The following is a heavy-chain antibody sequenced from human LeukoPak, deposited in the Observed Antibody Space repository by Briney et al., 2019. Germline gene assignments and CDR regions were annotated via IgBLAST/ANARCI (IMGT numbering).Heavy chain of an antibody. V-gene: IGHV4-38-2*02. CDR1: GYSISSGYY. J-gene: IGHJ4*02. D-gene: IGHD2-21*02. CDR2: IYHSGST. CDR3: ARVVGCGGDCHANLNFDY. Sequence: PSETLSLTCTVSGYSISSGYYWGWIRQPPGKGLEWIGSIYHSGSTYYNPSLKSRVTISVDTSKNQFSLKLSSVTAADTAVYYCARVVGCGGDCHANLNFDYWGQGTLVTVSS.